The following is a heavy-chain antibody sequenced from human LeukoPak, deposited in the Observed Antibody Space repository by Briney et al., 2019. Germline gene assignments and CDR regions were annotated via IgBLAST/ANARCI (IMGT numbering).Heavy chain of an antibody. D-gene: IGHD3-10*01. CDR2: IRYDGSNK. CDR1: GFTFSTYG. CDR3: ARSYYGSGSRFDY. J-gene: IGHJ4*02. V-gene: IGHV3-30*02. Sequence: GGSLRLSCAASGFTFSTYGMHWVRQAPGKGPEWVAFIRYDGSNKYYADSVKGRFTISRDNSKNTLYLQMGSLRGEDMAVYYCARSYYGSGSRFDYWGQGTLVTVSS.